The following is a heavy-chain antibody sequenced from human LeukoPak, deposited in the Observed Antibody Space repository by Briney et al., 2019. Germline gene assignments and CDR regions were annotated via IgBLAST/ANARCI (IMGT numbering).Heavy chain of an antibody. CDR1: GFTFSSYA. Sequence: GGSLRLSCAASGFTFSSYAMHWVRQAPGKGLEWVAVISYDGSNKYYADSVKGRLTISRDNSKNTLYLQMNSLRAEDTAVYYCAGYYYDSSGYSPFDYWGQGTLVTVSS. V-gene: IGHV3-30*04. D-gene: IGHD3-22*01. CDR3: AGYYYDSSGYSPFDY. J-gene: IGHJ4*02. CDR2: ISYDGSNK.